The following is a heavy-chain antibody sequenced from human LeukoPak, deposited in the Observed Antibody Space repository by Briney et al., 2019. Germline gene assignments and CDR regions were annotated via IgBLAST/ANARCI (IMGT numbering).Heavy chain of an antibody. CDR2: IYYSGIT. CDR1: GDSISSNPYY. D-gene: IGHD3-9*01. V-gene: IGHV4-39*01. CDR3: GRAEHDWGPEY. Sequence: SETLSLTCTVSGDSISSNPYYWGWLCQPPGKGLEWIGTIYYSGITYYNPSLKSRVTISVDTSKNQFSLKLSSVTPEDTAVYYCGRAEHDWGPEYWGQGSLVTVSS. J-gene: IGHJ4*02.